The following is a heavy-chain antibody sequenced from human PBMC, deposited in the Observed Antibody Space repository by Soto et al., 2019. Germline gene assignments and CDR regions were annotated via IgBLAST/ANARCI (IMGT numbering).Heavy chain of an antibody. J-gene: IGHJ6*02. V-gene: IGHV5-10-1*01. CDR3: ARHQTGYCSSTSCYAEHYYYYGMDV. CDR1: GYSFTSYW. CDR2: IDPSDSYT. D-gene: IGHD2-2*01. Sequence: PGESLKISCKGSGYSFTSYWISWVRQMPGKGLEWMGRIDPSDSYTNYSPSFQGHVTISADKSISTAYLQWSSLKASDTAMYYCARHQTGYCSSTSCYAEHYYYYGMDVWGQGTTVTVSS.